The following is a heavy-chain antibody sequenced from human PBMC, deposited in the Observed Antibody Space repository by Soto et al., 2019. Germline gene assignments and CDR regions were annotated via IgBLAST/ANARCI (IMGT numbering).Heavy chain of an antibody. CDR3: ASGGYYDNNWVKFSHYGLDV. V-gene: IGHV1-18*01. Sequence: QVQLVQSAGEMKKPGASVQVSCKASGYTFIRYGITWVRQAPGQGFEWMGWISPYDDYTIYAQKLQGRVTMTADTSMRIVNLTLRRLKSDVKAGYYCASGGYYDNNWVKFSHYGLDVWGQGTSVTVSS. CDR2: ISPYDDYT. D-gene: IGHD3-16*01. J-gene: IGHJ6*02. CDR1: GYTFIRYG.